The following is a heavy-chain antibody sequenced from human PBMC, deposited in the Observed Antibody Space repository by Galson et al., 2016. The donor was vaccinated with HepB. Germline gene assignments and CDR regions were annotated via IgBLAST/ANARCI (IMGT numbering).Heavy chain of an antibody. D-gene: IGHD3-22*01. CDR1: GFTFSSIS. J-gene: IGHJ4*02. CDR3: ARNAYYYGTSGYYYDGGFDY. Sequence: SLRLSCAASGFTFSSISMNWVRQAPGKGLEWVSYISSRSRTIYYADSVKGRVTTSRDNAKNSLYLQMNSLRDEDTAVYYCARNAYYYGTSGYYYDGGFDYWGQGTLVTVSS. V-gene: IGHV3-48*02. CDR2: ISSRSRTI.